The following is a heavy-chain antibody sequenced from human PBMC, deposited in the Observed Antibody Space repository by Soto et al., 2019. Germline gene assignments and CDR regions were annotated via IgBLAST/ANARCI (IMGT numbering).Heavy chain of an antibody. CDR3: ERVSVAVYWFDP. V-gene: IGHV4-31*03. J-gene: IGHJ5*02. CDR2: IYYSGST. Sequence: ASETLSLTCTVSGGSISSGGYYWSWIRQHPGKGLEWIGYIYYSGSTYYNPSLKSRVTISVDTSKNQFSLKLSSVTAADTAVYYCERVSVAVYWFDPWGQGTLVTVSS. D-gene: IGHD6-19*01. CDR1: GGSISSGGYY.